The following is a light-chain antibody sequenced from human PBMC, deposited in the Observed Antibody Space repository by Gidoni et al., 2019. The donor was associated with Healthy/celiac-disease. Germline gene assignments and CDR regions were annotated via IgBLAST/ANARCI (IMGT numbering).Light chain of an antibody. CDR1: QSVSSN. CDR3: QQYNNWPPLT. V-gene: IGKV3-15*01. J-gene: IGKJ4*01. CDR2: GAS. Sequence: EIVMTQSPATLSVSPGERATLSCRASQSVSSNLAWYQQKPGQAPRLLIYGASTRATGIPARFSGSGSGTEFTLTISSLQSEDFPVYYCQQYNNWPPLTFGGGTKLEIK.